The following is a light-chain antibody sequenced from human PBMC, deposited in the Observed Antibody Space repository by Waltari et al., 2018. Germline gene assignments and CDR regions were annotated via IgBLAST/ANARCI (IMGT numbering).Light chain of an antibody. CDR3: AAWDDSLNGIV. CDR1: FPHIASNT. CDR2: SDN. Sequence: QSVLPQPPSASGPPRQRVAISCSGSFPHIASNTVTWYQQPPGTAPNLLIYSDNQRPSGVPDRFSGSNSGTSASLAISGLQSEDEADYYCAAWDDSLNGIVFGGGTKLTVL. V-gene: IGLV1-44*01. J-gene: IGLJ2*01.